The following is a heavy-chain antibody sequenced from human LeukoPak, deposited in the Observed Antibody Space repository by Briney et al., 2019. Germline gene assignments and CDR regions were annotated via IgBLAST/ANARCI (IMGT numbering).Heavy chain of an antibody. J-gene: IGHJ3*02. D-gene: IGHD6-19*01. CDR3: AGSCWYDAFDI. Sequence: SETLSLTCTVSGGSVSSGSYYWSWIRQPPGKGLEWIGYIYYSGSTNYNPSLKSRVTISVDTSKNQFSLKLSSVTAADTAVYYCAGSCWYDAFDIWGQGTMVTVSS. CDR1: GGSVSSGSYY. V-gene: IGHV4-61*01. CDR2: IYYSGST.